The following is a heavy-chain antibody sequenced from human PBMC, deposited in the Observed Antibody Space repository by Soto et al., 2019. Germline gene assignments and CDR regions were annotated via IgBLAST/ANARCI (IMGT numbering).Heavy chain of an antibody. CDR1: GYTFTAFY. V-gene: IGHV1-2*02. CDR3: TTLRLDP. Sequence: GASVRVACKGSGYTFTAFYMNWVRQAPGQGLEWMGWVNPNTGLTKYAQKFRDRVTMTRDTSINTAYMELSGLTSDDTAVYYCTTLRLDPWGQGTLVTGSS. CDR2: VNPNTGLT. J-gene: IGHJ5*02. D-gene: IGHD6-25*01.